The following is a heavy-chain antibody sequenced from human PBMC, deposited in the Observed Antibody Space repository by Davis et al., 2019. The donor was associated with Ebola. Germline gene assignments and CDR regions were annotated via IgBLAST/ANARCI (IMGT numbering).Heavy chain of an antibody. V-gene: IGHV1-69*13. D-gene: IGHD3-3*01. Sequence: SVKVSCKASGGTFSSYAISWVRQAPGQGLEWMGGIIPIFGTANYAQKFQGRVTITADESTSTAYMELSSLRSEDTAVYYCARVAIFGVDSDDAFDIWGQGTLVTVSS. CDR2: IIPIFGTA. CDR1: GGTFSSYA. J-gene: IGHJ3*02. CDR3: ARVAIFGVDSDDAFDI.